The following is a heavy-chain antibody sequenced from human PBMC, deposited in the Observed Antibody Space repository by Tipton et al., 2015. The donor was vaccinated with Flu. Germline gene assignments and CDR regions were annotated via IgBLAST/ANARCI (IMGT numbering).Heavy chain of an antibody. V-gene: IGHV3-48*03. J-gene: IGHJ4*02. CDR1: GFAFSSYE. CDR2: ISSSGGTI. CDR3: ARVPYGDYGKLDH. D-gene: IGHD4-17*01. Sequence: LRLSCAASGFAFSSYEMNWVRQAPGKGLEWISSISSSGGTIYSADSVKGRFIISRDNAKNSLYLQMDSLRAEDTAVYYCARVPYGDYGKLDHWGQGTLVTVSS.